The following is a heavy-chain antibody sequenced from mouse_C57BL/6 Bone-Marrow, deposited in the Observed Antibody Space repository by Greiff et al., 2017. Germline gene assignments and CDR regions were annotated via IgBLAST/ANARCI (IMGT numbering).Heavy chain of an antibody. CDR2: LYPGSGST. D-gene: IGHD2-5*01. CDR1: GYTFTSYW. V-gene: IGHV1-55*01. CDR3: ARPYYSNYWYFDV. Sequence: QVQLQQPGAELVKPGASVKMSCKASGYTFTSYWITWVKQRPGQGLEWIGDLYPGSGSTNYNEKFKSKATLTVDTSSSTDYMQLSSLTSEDSAVYDCARPYYSNYWYFDVWGTGTTVTVSS. J-gene: IGHJ1*03.